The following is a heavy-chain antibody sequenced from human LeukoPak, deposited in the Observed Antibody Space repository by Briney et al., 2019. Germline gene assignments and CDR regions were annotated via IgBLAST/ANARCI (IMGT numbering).Heavy chain of an antibody. J-gene: IGHJ4*02. CDR3: ARVGGGNFAFDY. CDR1: GFTFSSYS. D-gene: IGHD2-21*02. Sequence: GGSLRLSCAASGFTFSSYSMNWVRQAPGKGLEWVSSISSSSSYIYYADSVKGRFTISRDNAKNSLYLQMNSLRAEDTAVYYCARVGGGNFAFDYWGQGTLVTVSS. V-gene: IGHV3-21*01. CDR2: ISSSSSYI.